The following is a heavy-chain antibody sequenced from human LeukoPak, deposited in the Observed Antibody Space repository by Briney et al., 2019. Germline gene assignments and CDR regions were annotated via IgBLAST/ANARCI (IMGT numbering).Heavy chain of an antibody. D-gene: IGHD6-6*01. V-gene: IGHV3-33*08. Sequence: GGSLRLSCGVSGFTVSSNYMSWVRQAPGKGLEWVAVIWYDGSNKYYADSVKGRFTISRDNSKNTLYLQMNSLRAEDTAVYYCARSPMPSGSWGLTYYYYMDVWGKGTTVTVSS. CDR3: ARSPMPSGSWGLTYYYYMDV. CDR1: GFTVSSNY. J-gene: IGHJ6*03. CDR2: IWYDGSNK.